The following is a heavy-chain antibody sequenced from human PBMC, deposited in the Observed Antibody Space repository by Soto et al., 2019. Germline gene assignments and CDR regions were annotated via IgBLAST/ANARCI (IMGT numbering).Heavy chain of an antibody. CDR3: AKHIDDLSIVVVVAAPQDY. J-gene: IGHJ4*02. D-gene: IGHD2-15*01. CDR2: ISGSGGST. Sequence: EAQLLESGGGLVQPGGSLRLSCAASGFTFSSYAMSWVRQAPGKGLEWVSAISGSGGSTYYADSVKGRFTISRDNSKNTLYLQMNSLRAEDTAVYYCAKHIDDLSIVVVVAAPQDYWGQGTLVTVSS. CDR1: GFTFSSYA. V-gene: IGHV3-23*01.